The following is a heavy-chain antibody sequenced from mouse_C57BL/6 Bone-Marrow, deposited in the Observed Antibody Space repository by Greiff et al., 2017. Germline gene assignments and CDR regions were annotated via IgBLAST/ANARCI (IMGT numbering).Heavy chain of an antibody. D-gene: IGHD2-3*01. Sequence: EVNVVESGGGLVKPGGSLKLSCAASGFTFSSYTMSWVRQTPEKRLEWVATISGGGGNTYYPDSVKGRFTISRDNAKNTLYLQMSSLRSEDTASYYCARSYDGYYNDYWGQGTTLTVSS. V-gene: IGHV5-9*01. J-gene: IGHJ2*01. CDR2: ISGGGGNT. CDR1: GFTFSSYT. CDR3: ARSYDGYYNDY.